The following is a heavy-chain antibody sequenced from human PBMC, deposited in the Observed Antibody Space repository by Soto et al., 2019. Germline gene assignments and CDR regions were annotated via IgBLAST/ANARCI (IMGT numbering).Heavy chain of an antibody. CDR1: GYTFTSYG. V-gene: IGHV1-18*04. J-gene: IGHJ6*02. CDR2: ISAYNGNT. Sequence: ASVKVSCKASGYTFTSYGISWVRQAPGRGLEWMGWISAYNGNTNYAQKFQGRVTMTTDTSTSTAYMELRSLRSDDTAVYYCARVVGFWSGYPKPYYGMDVWGQGTTVTVSS. CDR3: ARVVGFWSGYPKPYYGMDV. D-gene: IGHD3-3*01.